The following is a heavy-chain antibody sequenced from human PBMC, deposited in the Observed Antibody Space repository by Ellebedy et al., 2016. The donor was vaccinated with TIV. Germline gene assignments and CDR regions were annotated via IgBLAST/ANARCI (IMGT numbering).Heavy chain of an antibody. CDR1: GGTFSSYA. D-gene: IGHD1-1*01. Sequence: SVKVSXXASGGTFSSYAISWVRQAPGQGLEWMGGIIPIFGTANYAQKFQGRVTITADESTSTAYMELSSLRSEDTAVYYCARSRDWNDYYFDYWGQGTLVTVSS. CDR2: IIPIFGTA. J-gene: IGHJ4*02. CDR3: ARSRDWNDYYFDY. V-gene: IGHV1-69*13.